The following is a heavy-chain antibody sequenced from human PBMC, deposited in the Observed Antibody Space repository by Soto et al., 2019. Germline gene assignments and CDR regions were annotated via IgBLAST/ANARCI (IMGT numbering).Heavy chain of an antibody. D-gene: IGHD3-10*01. J-gene: IGHJ3*02. V-gene: IGHV4-59*08. CDR1: GGSISSYY. Sequence: PWETLSLTCTVSGGSISSYYWSWVRQPPGKGLEWIGYIYYSGSTNYNPSLKSRVTISVDTSKNQFSLKLSSVTAADTAVYYCAFFGATGAFDIWGQGTMVTVS. CDR3: AFFGATGAFDI. CDR2: IYYSGST.